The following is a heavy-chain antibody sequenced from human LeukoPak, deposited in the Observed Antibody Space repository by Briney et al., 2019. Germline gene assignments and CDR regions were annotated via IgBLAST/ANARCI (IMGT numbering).Heavy chain of an antibody. CDR3: AKSHAFAIYCSSTSCQLNY. Sequence: GGSLRLSCAASGFTFSSYAMSWVRQAPGKGLEWVSAISGSGGSTYYADSVKGRFTISRDNSKNTLYLQMNSLRAEDTAVYYCAKSHAFAIYCSSTSCQLNYWGQGTLVTVSP. V-gene: IGHV3-23*01. CDR2: ISGSGGST. CDR1: GFTFSSYA. D-gene: IGHD2-2*01. J-gene: IGHJ4*02.